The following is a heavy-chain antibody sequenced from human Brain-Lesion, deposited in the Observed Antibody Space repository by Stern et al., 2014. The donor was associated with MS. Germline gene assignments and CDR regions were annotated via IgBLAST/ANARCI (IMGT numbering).Heavy chain of an antibody. V-gene: IGHV4-39*01. CDR2: IYYSGFT. D-gene: IGHD1-26*01. Sequence: QLVESGPGLVKPSETLSLTCTVSGGSISSSTYYWAWLRQPPGQGLEWIGNIYYSGFTYYNPSLRSRVTISVDMSKNQFSLKLSSVTAADTAIYYCARHDSVPRPSQLYSARDRGPGYFDYWGQGTLVTVSS. CDR1: GGSISSSTYY. CDR3: ARHDSVPRPSQLYSARDRGPGYFDY. J-gene: IGHJ4*02.